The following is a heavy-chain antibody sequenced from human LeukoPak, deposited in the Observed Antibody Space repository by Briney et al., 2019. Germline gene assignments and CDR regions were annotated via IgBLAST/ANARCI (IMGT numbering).Heavy chain of an antibody. CDR3: AKSAAPLYDILTGSAYFDI. J-gene: IGHJ4*02. V-gene: IGHV4-39*07. Sequence: SETLSLTCTVSGGSISSSSYYWGWIRQPPGKGLEWIGSIYYGGSTYYNPSLKSRVSISGDASKNQFSLRLNSVTAADTAVYYCAKSAAPLYDILTGSAYFDIWGQGTLVTVSS. D-gene: IGHD3-9*01. CDR1: GGSISSSSYY. CDR2: IYYGGST.